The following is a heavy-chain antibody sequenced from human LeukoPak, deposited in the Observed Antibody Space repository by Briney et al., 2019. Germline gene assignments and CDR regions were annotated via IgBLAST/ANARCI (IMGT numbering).Heavy chain of an antibody. CDR1: GGSISSYY. CDR2: IYYSGST. J-gene: IGHJ5*02. V-gene: IGHV4-59*01. Sequence: TSETLSLTCTVSGGSISSYYWSWIRQPPGKGLEWIGYIYYSGSTNYNPSLKSRVTISVDTSKNQFSLKLSSVTAADTAVYYCARSIVGATVLFDPWGQGTLVNVSS. CDR3: ARSIVGATVLFDP. D-gene: IGHD1-26*01.